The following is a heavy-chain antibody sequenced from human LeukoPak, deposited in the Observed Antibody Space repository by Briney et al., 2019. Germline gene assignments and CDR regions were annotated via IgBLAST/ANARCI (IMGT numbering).Heavy chain of an antibody. CDR2: IYTSGST. V-gene: IGHV4-4*07. CDR3: ARDNARFGP. Sequence: SETLSLTCTVSGGSISSYYWSWIRQPAGKGLEWIGRIYTSGSTNYNPSLEGRVTMSLDTSKNQVSLRLSSVTAADTAVYYCARDNARFGPWGQGTLVTVSS. CDR1: GGSISSYY. J-gene: IGHJ5*02.